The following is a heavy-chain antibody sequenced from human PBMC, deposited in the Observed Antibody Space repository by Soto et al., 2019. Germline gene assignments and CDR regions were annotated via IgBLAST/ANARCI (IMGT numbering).Heavy chain of an antibody. Sequence: EVQLVESGGGLVKPGGSLRLSCAASGFTFSSYSMNWVRQAPGKGLEWVSSISSSSSYIYYADSVKGRFTISRDNAKNSLYLQMNSVRAEDTAVYYCARDVAAAGTIRHFDYWGQGTLVTVSS. CDR3: ARDVAAAGTIRHFDY. J-gene: IGHJ4*02. CDR2: ISSSSSYI. V-gene: IGHV3-21*01. D-gene: IGHD6-13*01. CDR1: GFTFSSYS.